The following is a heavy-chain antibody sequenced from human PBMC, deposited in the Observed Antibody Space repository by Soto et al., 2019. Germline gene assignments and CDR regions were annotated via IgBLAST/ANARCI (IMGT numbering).Heavy chain of an antibody. CDR1: GFTFSSYA. D-gene: IGHD5-18*01. CDR3: ARGRYSYGYRDY. V-gene: IGHV3-30-3*01. CDR2: ISYDGSNK. Sequence: GGSLRLSCAASGFTFSSYAMHWVRQAPGKGLEWVAVISYDGSNKYYADSVKGRFTISRDNSKNTLYLQMNSLRAEDTAVYYCARGRYSYGYRDYWGQGTLVTVSS. J-gene: IGHJ4*02.